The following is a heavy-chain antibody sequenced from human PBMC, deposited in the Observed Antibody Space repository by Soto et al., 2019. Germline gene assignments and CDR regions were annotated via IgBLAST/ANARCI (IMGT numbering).Heavy chain of an antibody. CDR1: GFTFSNFW. CDR2: INSDGSST. D-gene: IGHD2-15*01. J-gene: IGHJ6*02. V-gene: IGHV3-74*01. Sequence: EVQLVESGGGLIQPGTSLRLSCAASGFTFSNFWMHWVRQAPGKGLVWVARINSDGSSTSYADSVTGRFTISRDNAKNTLYVQMNSLRAEDTAVYYCARDLRYCSGGTCYLYYYGMDVWGPGTTVTVSS. CDR3: ARDLRYCSGGTCYLYYYGMDV.